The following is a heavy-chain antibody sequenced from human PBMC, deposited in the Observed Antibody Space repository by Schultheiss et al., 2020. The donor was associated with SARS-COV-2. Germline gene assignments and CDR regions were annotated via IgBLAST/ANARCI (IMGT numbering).Heavy chain of an antibody. CDR3: AKESAGTMGQAFDY. CDR1: GFTFSSYW. Sequence: GGSLRLSCAASGFTFSSYWMSWVRQAPGKGLEWVANIKQDGSEKYYVDSVKGRFTISRDNSKNTLYLQMNSLRAEDTAVYYCAKESAGTMGQAFDYWGQGTLVTVSS. D-gene: IGHD6-19*01. J-gene: IGHJ4*02. V-gene: IGHV3-7*03. CDR2: IKQDGSEK.